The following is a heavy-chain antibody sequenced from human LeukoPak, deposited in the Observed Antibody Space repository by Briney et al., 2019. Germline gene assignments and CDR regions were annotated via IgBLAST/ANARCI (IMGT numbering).Heavy chain of an antibody. V-gene: IGHV3-74*01. CDR3: ARGYYDSSGYRAGMDV. CDR2: TNTDGSTT. Sequence: PGGSLRLSCAASGFTFSSYWMHWVRQAPGKGLVWVSRTNTDGSTTSYADSVKGRFTISRDNAKNTLYLQMNSLRAEDTAVYYCARGYYDSSGYRAGMDVWGQGTTVTVSS. J-gene: IGHJ6*02. D-gene: IGHD3-22*01. CDR1: GFTFSSYW.